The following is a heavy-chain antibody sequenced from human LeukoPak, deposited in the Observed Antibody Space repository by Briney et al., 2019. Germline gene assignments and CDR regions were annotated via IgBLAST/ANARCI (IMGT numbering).Heavy chain of an antibody. J-gene: IGHJ4*02. CDR1: GGSFSGYY. CDR2: INHSGST. Sequence: SETLSLTCAVYGGSFSGYYWSWIRQPPGKGLEWIGEINHSGSTNYNPSLKSRVTISVDTSKNQFSLKLSSVTAADTAVYYCASSYYDSSGYSFDYWGQGILVTVSS. D-gene: IGHD3-22*01. CDR3: ASSYYDSSGYSFDY. V-gene: IGHV4-34*01.